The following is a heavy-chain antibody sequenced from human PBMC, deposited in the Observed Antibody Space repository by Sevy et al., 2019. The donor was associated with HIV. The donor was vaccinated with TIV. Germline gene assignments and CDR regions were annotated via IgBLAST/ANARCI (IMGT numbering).Heavy chain of an antibody. CDR1: GGSISSYY. J-gene: IGHJ6*02. Sequence: SENLSLTCTVSGGSISSYYWSWIRQPAGKGLEWIGRIYTSGSTNYNPSLKSRVTMSVDTSKNQFSLKLSSVTAADTAVYYCARDALWFGELLYYGMDVWGQGTTITVSS. CDR2: IYTSGST. D-gene: IGHD3-10*01. V-gene: IGHV4-4*07. CDR3: ARDALWFGELLYYGMDV.